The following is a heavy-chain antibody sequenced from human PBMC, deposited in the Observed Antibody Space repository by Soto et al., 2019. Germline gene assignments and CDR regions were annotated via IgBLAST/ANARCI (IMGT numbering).Heavy chain of an antibody. CDR2: INPGAGST. Sequence: ASVKVSCKASGYTFTSYFLHWVLQAPGQGLEWMGIINPGAGSTTYAQNFQGRVTMTSDTSTSTVFMELSSLRSDDTAVYYCARVTVNNVLAGPFDYWGQGTLVTVSS. CDR3: ARVTVNNVLAGPFDY. CDR1: GYTFTSYF. J-gene: IGHJ4*02. V-gene: IGHV1-46*03. D-gene: IGHD3-9*01.